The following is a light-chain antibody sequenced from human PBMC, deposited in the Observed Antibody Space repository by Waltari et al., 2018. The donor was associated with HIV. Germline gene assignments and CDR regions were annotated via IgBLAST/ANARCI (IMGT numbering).Light chain of an antibody. CDR1: SSDVGAYNY. J-gene: IGLJ1*01. V-gene: IGLV2-14*03. Sequence: QSALTQPASVSGSPGQSITISCTGTSSDVGAYNYVSWYQQPPGKAPKLVIYDVFDRPSGISDRFSGSKSDNTASLTISGLQAEDEADYYCSSYTSSSTLVFGTGTKVTVL. CDR2: DVF. CDR3: SSYTSSSTLV.